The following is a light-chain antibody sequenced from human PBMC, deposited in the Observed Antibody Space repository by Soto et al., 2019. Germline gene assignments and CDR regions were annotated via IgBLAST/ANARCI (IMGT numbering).Light chain of an antibody. CDR3: QQYGSSRT. CDR1: QSFSSSY. V-gene: IGKV3-20*01. Sequence: EIVLTQSPGTLSLSPGERATLSCRASQSFSSSYLAWYQQKPDQAPRLLIYGASSRATGIQDRFSGSGSGTDFTLTISRLEPEYFAVSYCQQYGSSRTFGQGTKVAIK. J-gene: IGKJ1*01. CDR2: GAS.